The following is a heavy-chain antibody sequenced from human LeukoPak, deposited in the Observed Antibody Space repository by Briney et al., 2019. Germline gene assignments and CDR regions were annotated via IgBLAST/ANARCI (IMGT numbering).Heavy chain of an antibody. Sequence: GGSLRLSCAASGFTFSSYAMSWLRQAPGKGPEWVGRTRNKANSYITEYAASVKGRFTISRDDSKNSLYLQMSSLKTDDTAMYYCASIRGTFGYWGQGTLVTVSS. J-gene: IGHJ4*02. CDR1: GFTFSSYA. CDR3: ASIRGTFGY. D-gene: IGHD1-26*01. CDR2: TRNKANSYIT. V-gene: IGHV3-72*01.